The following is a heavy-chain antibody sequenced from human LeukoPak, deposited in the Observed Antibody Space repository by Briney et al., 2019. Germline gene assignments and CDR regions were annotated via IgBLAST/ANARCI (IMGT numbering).Heavy chain of an antibody. D-gene: IGHD5-12*01. V-gene: IGHV4-34*01. Sequence: SETLSLTCAVYGGSFSGYYWSWIRQPPGKGLEWIGEINHSRSTNYNPSLKSRVTISVDTSKNQFSLKLSSVTAADTAVYYCARGPKWLRSQLDYWGQGTLVTVSS. CDR3: ARGPKWLRSQLDY. J-gene: IGHJ4*02. CDR2: INHSRST. CDR1: GGSFSGYY.